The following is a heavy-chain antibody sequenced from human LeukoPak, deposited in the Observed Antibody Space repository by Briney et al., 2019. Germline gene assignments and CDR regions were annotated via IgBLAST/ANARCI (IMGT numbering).Heavy chain of an antibody. CDR3: ARGESGSGWYESCYYYYMDV. CDR1: GYTFTSYG. V-gene: IGHV1-2*02. J-gene: IGHJ6*03. D-gene: IGHD6-19*01. CDR2: INPNSGGT. Sequence: ASAKVSCKASGYTFTSYGISWVRQAPGQGLEWMGWINPNSGGTNYAQKFQGRVTMTRDTSISTAYMELSRLRSDDTAVYYCARGESGSGWYESCYYYYMDVWGKGTTVTISS.